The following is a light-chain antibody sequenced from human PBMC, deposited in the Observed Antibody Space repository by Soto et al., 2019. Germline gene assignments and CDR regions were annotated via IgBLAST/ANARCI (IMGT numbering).Light chain of an antibody. CDR3: QQYDSSPWT. Sequence: ESVLTQSPGTLSLSPGERATLSCRASQSVSSSFLAWYQLKPGQAPRLLIYGASSRATGIPDRFSGSGSGTDFNLTISRLEPEDFEVYYCQQYDSSPWTFGQGTKVEIK. CDR1: QSVSSSF. CDR2: GAS. V-gene: IGKV3-20*01. J-gene: IGKJ1*01.